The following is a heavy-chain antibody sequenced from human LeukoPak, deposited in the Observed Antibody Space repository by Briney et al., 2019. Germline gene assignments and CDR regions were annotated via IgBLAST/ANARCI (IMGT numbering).Heavy chain of an antibody. V-gene: IGHV3-7*01. CDR3: ARMEVVPAAIRYFDY. J-gene: IGHJ4*02. Sequence: GGSLRLSCAASGFTFSSYWMSWVRQAPGKGLEWVAHIKQDGSEKYYVDSVKGRFTISRDNAKNSLYLQMNSLRAEDTAVYYCARMEVVPAAIRYFDYWGQGTLVTVSS. CDR1: GFTFSSYW. CDR2: IKQDGSEK. D-gene: IGHD2-2*02.